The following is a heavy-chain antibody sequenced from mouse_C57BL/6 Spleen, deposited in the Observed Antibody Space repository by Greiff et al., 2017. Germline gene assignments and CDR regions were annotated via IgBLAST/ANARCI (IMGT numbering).Heavy chain of an antibody. Sequence: EVQVVESEGGLVQPGSSMKLSCTASGFTFSDYYMAWVRQVPEKGLEWVANINYDGSSTYYLDSLKSRFIISRDNAKNILYLQMSSLKSEDTATYYCARRYGSSNWYFDVWGTGTTVTVSS. D-gene: IGHD1-1*01. CDR3: ARRYGSSNWYFDV. V-gene: IGHV5-16*02. CDR1: GFTFSDYY. J-gene: IGHJ1*03. CDR2: INYDGSST.